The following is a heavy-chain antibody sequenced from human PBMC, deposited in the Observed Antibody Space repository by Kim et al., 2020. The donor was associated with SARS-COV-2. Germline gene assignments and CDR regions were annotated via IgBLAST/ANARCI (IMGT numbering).Heavy chain of an antibody. CDR3: AKAMRPSGYHFEDGCDS. V-gene: IGHV3-23*01. Sequence: GGSLRLSCAASGFTFSTYAISWVRQDPEKGLEWVSSISGNAGHADYADAVRGLFTISRDNPPNKVYLQMDSLRVEDTALYYCAKAMRPSGYHFEDGCDSWSQGTRVTVS. J-gene: IGHJ5*01. CDR1: GFTFSTYA. CDR2: ISGNAGHA. D-gene: IGHD3-22*01.